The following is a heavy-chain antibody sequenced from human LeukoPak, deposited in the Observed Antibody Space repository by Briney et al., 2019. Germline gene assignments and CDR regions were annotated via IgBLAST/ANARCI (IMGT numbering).Heavy chain of an antibody. D-gene: IGHD3-10*01. V-gene: IGHV3-66*02. CDR2: IYSGGTT. J-gene: IGHJ6*02. CDR1: GFTVSSSY. Sequence: PGGSLRLSCAASGFTVSSSYMTWVRQAPGKGLEWVSIIYSGGTTNYADSVQGRFTITRDNSKNTLPLQINRLRAEDTAVYYCARDRGTAVYYYYGMDVWGQGTTVTVSS. CDR3: ARDRGTAVYYYYGMDV.